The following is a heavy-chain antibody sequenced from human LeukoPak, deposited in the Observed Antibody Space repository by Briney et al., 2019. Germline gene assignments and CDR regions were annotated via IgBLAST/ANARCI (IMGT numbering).Heavy chain of an antibody. CDR1: VFTFSSYS. V-gene: IGHV3-21*01. D-gene: IGHD6-19*01. J-gene: IGHJ4*02. CDR3: ARVAVAAFDY. Sequence: GGSLRLSCAASVFTFSSYSMNWVRQAPGKGLEWVSSISSSSSYIYYADSVKGRFTISRDNAKNSLYLQMNSLRAEDTAVYYCARVAVAAFDYWGQGTLVTVSS. CDR2: ISSSSSYI.